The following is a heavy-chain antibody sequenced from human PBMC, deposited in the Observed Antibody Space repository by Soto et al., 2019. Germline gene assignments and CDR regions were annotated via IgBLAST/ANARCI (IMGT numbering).Heavy chain of an antibody. CDR3: AIITAVAGF. D-gene: IGHD3-10*01. CDR2: IYYNGAT. CDR1: GDSISSYY. Sequence: QVHLQESGPRLVKASETLSLTCIVSGDSISSYYWSWVRQPPGKGLEWMGYIYYNGATNYNPSLKSRVTISIDTSKNQFSLRLSSVTAADTAVYYCAIITAVAGFWGQGTLVTVSS. J-gene: IGHJ4*02. V-gene: IGHV4-59*12.